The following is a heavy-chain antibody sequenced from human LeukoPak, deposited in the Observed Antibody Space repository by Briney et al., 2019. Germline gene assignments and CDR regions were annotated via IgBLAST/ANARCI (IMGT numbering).Heavy chain of an antibody. V-gene: IGHV3-23*01. CDR1: GFTFYSYT. CDR3: TKGALRGYCAPGASDI. D-gene: IGHD5-18*01. CDR2: ISNSGGTT. Sequence: SGGSLRLSCAASGFTFYSYTMTWVRQGPGKGLEWVSTISNSGGTTYYADSVKGRFTISRDNAKNTLYLQMSSLRAEDTAMYYCTKGALRGYCAPGASDIWGQGTMVTVSS. J-gene: IGHJ3*02.